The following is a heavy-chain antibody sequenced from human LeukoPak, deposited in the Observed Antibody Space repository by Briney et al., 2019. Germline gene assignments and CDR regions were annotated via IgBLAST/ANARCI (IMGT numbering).Heavy chain of an antibody. Sequence: GASVKVSCKASGYTFPDYGVSWVRQAPGQGLERMGWVSPNTGNTNYAQRFHDRVTMTTDTSTTTAYMELKSLTSDDTAVYYCARGRRTTISKYWGQGTRVTVSS. V-gene: IGHV1-18*01. CDR1: GYTFPDYG. D-gene: IGHD5-24*01. CDR2: VSPNTGNT. CDR3: ARGRRTTISKY. J-gene: IGHJ4*02.